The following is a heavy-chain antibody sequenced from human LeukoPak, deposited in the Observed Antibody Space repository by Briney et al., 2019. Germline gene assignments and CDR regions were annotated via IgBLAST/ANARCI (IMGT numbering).Heavy chain of an antibody. CDR3: ARDPTYHYRSGWNYFDY. CDR2: ITSSGSYI. CDR1: AFSFSNYN. J-gene: IGHJ4*02. D-gene: IGHD6-19*01. Sequence: GGSLRLSCAASAFSFSNYNMNWVRQAPGKGLEWVSSITSSGSYIYYADSVKGRFTISRDNAKNSLYLQMNSLRAEDTAVYYCARDPTYHYRSGWNYFDYWGQGTLVTVSS. V-gene: IGHV3-21*01.